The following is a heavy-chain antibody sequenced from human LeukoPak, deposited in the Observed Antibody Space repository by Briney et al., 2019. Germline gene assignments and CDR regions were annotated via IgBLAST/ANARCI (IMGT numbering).Heavy chain of an antibody. CDR2: IYYSGGT. Sequence: SETLSLTCTVSGGSITTDHWNWISQPPGKGLEWIGCIYYSGGTYYNPSLESRVTISVDMSKSQFSLRLTSVTAADTALYYCARKNDFEIWGQGTLVTVSS. D-gene: IGHD2/OR15-2a*01. CDR3: ARKNDFEI. V-gene: IGHV4-59*01. J-gene: IGHJ3*02. CDR1: GGSITTDH.